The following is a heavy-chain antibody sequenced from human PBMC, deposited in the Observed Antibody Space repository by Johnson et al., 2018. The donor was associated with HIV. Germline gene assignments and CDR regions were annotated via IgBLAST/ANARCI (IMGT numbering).Heavy chain of an antibody. D-gene: IGHD2-2*01. CDR2: ISYDGKNK. V-gene: IGHV3-30*04. J-gene: IGHJ3*02. Sequence: QVQLVESGGGVVRPGGSLRLSCAASGFTFSSYTMHWVRQAPGKGLEWVAVISYDGKNKDYADPVKGRFTLSRDNSKNTLYLQLSSLRTEDTAVFYCARGGVVHDAFDMWGQGTMVTVSS. CDR3: ARGGVVHDAFDM. CDR1: GFTFSSYT.